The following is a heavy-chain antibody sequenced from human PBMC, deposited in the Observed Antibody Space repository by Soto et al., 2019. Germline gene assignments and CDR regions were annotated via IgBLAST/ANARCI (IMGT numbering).Heavy chain of an antibody. CDR2: ISYDGSNT. CDR1: GFTFSSYG. CDR3: AKDHGQGVDAFDI. D-gene: IGHD6-13*01. Sequence: QVQLVESGGGVVQPGRSLRLSCAASGFTFSSYGMHWVRQAPGKGLEWVGVISYDGSNTYYADSVKSRFTISRDNSKNTLYLQMNSLRAEDTAVYYCAKDHGQGVDAFDIWCQGTMVTVSS. J-gene: IGHJ3*02. V-gene: IGHV3-30*18.